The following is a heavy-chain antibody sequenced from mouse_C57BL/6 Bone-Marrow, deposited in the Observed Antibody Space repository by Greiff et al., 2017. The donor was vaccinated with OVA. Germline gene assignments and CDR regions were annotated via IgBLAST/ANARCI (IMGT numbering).Heavy chain of an antibody. D-gene: IGHD1-1*01. Sequence: QVQLQQPGAELVRPGSSVKLSCKASGYTFTSYWMDRVKQRPGQGLEWIGNIYPSDSETHYNQKFKDKATLTVDKSSSTAYMQLSSLTSEDSAVYYCARLYYYGSWYFDVWGTGTTVTVSS. V-gene: IGHV1-61*01. CDR2: IYPSDSET. J-gene: IGHJ1*03. CDR1: GYTFTSYW. CDR3: ARLYYYGSWYFDV.